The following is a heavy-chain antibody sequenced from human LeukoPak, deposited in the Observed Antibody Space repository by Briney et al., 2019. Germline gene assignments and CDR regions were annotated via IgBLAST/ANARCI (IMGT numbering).Heavy chain of an antibody. J-gene: IGHJ4*02. CDR3: TREVRAYGAREYFDY. V-gene: IGHV3-33*01. Sequence: GGSLRLSCAASGFTFSSYGMHWVRQAPGKGLEWVAVIWYDGSNKYYADSVKGRFTISRDNSKNTLYLQMNSLRAEDTAVYYCTREVRAYGAREYFDYWGQGTLVTVSS. D-gene: IGHD4-17*01. CDR1: GFTFSSYG. CDR2: IWYDGSNK.